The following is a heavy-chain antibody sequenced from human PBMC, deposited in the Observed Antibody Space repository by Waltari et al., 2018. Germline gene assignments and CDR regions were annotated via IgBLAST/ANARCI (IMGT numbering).Heavy chain of an antibody. CDR3: ARGRRYYSGLYYFDY. CDR1: GYTFTSYD. CDR2: MNPNSGNT. V-gene: IGHV1-8*03. D-gene: IGHD3-10*01. J-gene: IGHJ4*02. Sequence: QVQLVQSGAEVKKPGASVKVSCKASGYTFTSYDINWVRQATGQGLEWMGWMNPNSGNTGDARKFQGRVTITRNTSISTAYMELSSLRSEDTAVYYCARGRRYYSGLYYFDYWGQGTLVTVSS.